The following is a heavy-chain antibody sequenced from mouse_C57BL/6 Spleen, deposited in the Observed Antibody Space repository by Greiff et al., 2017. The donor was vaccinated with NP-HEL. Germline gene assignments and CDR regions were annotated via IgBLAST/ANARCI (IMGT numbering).Heavy chain of an antibody. CDR1: GYTFTDYN. CDR3: ARYGYYSNYEGAWFAY. V-gene: IGHV1-22*01. CDR2: INPNNGGT. J-gene: IGHJ3*01. D-gene: IGHD2-5*01. Sequence: VQLQQSGPELVKPGASVKMSCKASGYTFTDYNMHWVKQSHGKSLEWIGYINPNNGGTSYNQKFKGKATLTVNKSSSTAYMELRSLTSEDSAVYYCARYGYYSNYEGAWFAYWGQGTLVTVSA.